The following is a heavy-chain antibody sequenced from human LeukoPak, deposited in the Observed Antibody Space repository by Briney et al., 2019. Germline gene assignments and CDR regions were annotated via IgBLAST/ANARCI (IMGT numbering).Heavy chain of an antibody. V-gene: IGHV3-23*01. D-gene: IGHD3-22*01. CDR3: AKDSHDYYYDSSGYYY. J-gene: IGHJ4*02. CDR1: GFTFSSYA. CDR2: ISGSGGST. Sequence: GGSLRLSCAASGFTFSSYAMSWVRQAPGKGLEWVSAISGSGGSTYYADSVKGRFTISRDNSKNTLYLQMNSLRAEDTAVYYCAKDSHDYYYDSSGYYYWGQGTLVTVSS.